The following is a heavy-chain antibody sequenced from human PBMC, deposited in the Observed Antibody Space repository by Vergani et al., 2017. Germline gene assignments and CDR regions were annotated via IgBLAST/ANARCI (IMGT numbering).Heavy chain of an antibody. V-gene: IGHV3-48*03. CDR3: ARVVYYGSGSCDY. D-gene: IGHD3-10*01. CDR1: GFTFSSYE. Sequence: EVQLVESGGGLVQPGGSLRLSCAASGFTFSSYEMNWVRQAPGKGLEWVSYFSSSSSTIYYAYSVKGRFTISRDKAKNSLYTQMNSLRAEDTGVYYCARVVYYGSGSCDYWGQGTLVTVSS. J-gene: IGHJ4*02. CDR2: FSSSSSTI.